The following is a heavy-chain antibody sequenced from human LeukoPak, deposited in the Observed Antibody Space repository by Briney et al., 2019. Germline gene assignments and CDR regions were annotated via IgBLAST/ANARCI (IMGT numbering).Heavy chain of an antibody. J-gene: IGHJ5*02. CDR2: ISGSGDST. CDR1: GFIFSSYA. CDR3: AKESSNWYGDWFDP. Sequence: GGSLRLSCAASGFIFSSYAMSWVRQAPGKGLEWVSAISGSGDSTYYADSVKGRFTIYRDNSKNTLYLQMNSLRAEDTAVYYCAKESSNWYGDWFDPWGQGTLVTVSS. D-gene: IGHD6-13*01. V-gene: IGHV3-23*01.